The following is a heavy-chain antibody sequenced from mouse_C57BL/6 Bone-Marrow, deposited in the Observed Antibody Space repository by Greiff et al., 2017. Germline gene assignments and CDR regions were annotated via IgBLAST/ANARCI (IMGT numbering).Heavy chain of an antibody. CDR2: IDPANGNT. CDR1: GFNIKNTY. V-gene: IGHV14-3*01. J-gene: IGHJ4*01. Sequence: VQLKESVAELVRPGASVKLSCTASGFNIKNTYMHWVKQRPEQGLEWIGRIDPANGNTKYAPKFQGKATITADTSSNTAYLQLSSLTSEDTAIYYCARHYDYDGYAMDYWGQGTSVTVSS. CDR3: ARHYDYDGYAMDY. D-gene: IGHD2-4*01.